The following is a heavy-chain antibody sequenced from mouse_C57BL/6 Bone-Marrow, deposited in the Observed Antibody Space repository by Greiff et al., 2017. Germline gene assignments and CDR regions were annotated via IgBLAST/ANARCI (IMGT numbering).Heavy chain of an antibody. V-gene: IGHV1-55*01. CDR1: GYTFTSYW. Sequence: VQLQQPGAELVKPGASVKMSCKASGYTFTSYWITWVKQRPGQGLEWIGDIYPTSGRTNYNEKFKSKAILTVYTSSNTAYVQLSRLTSYDYAVFYCARSGPLGRSFDYWGQGTTLTVSS. D-gene: IGHD4-1*01. CDR3: ARSGPLGRSFDY. CDR2: IYPTSGRT. J-gene: IGHJ2*01.